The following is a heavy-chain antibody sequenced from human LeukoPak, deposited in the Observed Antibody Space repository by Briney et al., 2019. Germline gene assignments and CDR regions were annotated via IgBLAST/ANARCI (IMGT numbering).Heavy chain of an antibody. J-gene: IGHJ4*02. Sequence: GGSLRLSCAASGFTFSSYAMNWVRQAPGKGLEWVSAISGGGGTTYYADSVKGRFTISGDNSKNTLFLQTNSLRAEDTAVYYCAKDREGLSSGYDLEYFDYWGQGTLVTVSS. D-gene: IGHD5-12*01. CDR3: AKDREGLSSGYDLEYFDY. V-gene: IGHV3-23*01. CDR2: ISGGGGTT. CDR1: GFTFSSYA.